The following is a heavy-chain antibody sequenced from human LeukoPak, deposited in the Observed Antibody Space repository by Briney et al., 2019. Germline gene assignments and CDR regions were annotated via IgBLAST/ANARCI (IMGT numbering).Heavy chain of an antibody. CDR3: ARRNDYGDYVSFDY. V-gene: IGHV4-59*08. Sequence: SETLSLTCTVSGGSISRYYWSWIRQPPGKGLEWIGYIYHSESTNYSPSLKSRVTISVDASKNQVSLKLRSVTAADTAVYYCARRNDYGDYVSFDYWGQGTLVTVSS. D-gene: IGHD4-17*01. J-gene: IGHJ4*02. CDR1: GGSISRYY. CDR2: IYHSEST.